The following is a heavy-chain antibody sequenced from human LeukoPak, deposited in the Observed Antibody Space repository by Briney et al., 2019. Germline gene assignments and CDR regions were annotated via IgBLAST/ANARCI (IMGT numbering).Heavy chain of an antibody. J-gene: IGHJ6*03. CDR2: ISGSGGST. CDR3: AKDDYGDFPYYYYYMDV. V-gene: IGHV3-23*01. D-gene: IGHD4-17*01. CDR1: GFTFGSYA. Sequence: GGSLRLSCAASGFTFGSYAMSWVRQAPGKGLEWVSAISGSGGSTYYADSVKGRFTISRDNSKNTLYLQMNSLRAEDTAVYYCAKDDYGDFPYYYYYMDVWGKGTTVTVSS.